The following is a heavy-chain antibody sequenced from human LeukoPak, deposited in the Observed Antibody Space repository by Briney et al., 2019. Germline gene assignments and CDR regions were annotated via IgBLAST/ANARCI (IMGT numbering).Heavy chain of an antibody. CDR2: ISYSGNT. J-gene: IGHJ5*02. Sequence: SETLSLTCSVSGGAIRDYNCNWVRQPPRKGLEWIGYISYSGNTNYNPYLKSRAAISVDTSKNEFSLKLTSVTAADTAVYCCATTQGSYWASWLDTWGQGALVTVSS. V-gene: IGHV4-59*01. CDR3: ATTQGSYWASWLDT. CDR1: GGAIRDYN. D-gene: IGHD3-10*01.